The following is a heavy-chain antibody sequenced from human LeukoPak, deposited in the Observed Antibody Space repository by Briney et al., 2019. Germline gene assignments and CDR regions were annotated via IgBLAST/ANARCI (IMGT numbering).Heavy chain of an antibody. V-gene: IGHV3-23*01. CDR1: GFTFNTYA. CDR2: NSGSGGST. J-gene: IGHJ3*02. D-gene: IGHD3-16*02. CDR3: ARVRVITFGGVISYDAFDI. Sequence: PGGSLRLSCAASGFTFNTYAMSWVRQAPGKGLEWVSSNSGSGGSTYYADSVEGRFTISRDNSKNTLYLQMNSLRAEDTAVYYCARVRVITFGGVISYDAFDIWGQGTMVTVSS.